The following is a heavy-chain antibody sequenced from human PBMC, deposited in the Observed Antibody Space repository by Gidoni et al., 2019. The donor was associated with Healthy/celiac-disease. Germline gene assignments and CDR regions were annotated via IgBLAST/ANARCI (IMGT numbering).Heavy chain of an antibody. CDR3: ARGLRMEIVVVVASTVWFDP. D-gene: IGHD2-15*01. V-gene: IGHV4-34*01. CDR2: INHSGST. CDR1: GGSFSGYY. J-gene: IGHJ5*02. Sequence: QVQLQQWGAGLLKPSETLSLTCAVYGGSFSGYYWSWIRQSPGKGLEWIGDINHSGSTNYNPSLRSRVTISVDTSKNQFSLKLRSVTAADTAVYYCARGLRMEIVVVVASTVWFDPWGQGTLVTVSS.